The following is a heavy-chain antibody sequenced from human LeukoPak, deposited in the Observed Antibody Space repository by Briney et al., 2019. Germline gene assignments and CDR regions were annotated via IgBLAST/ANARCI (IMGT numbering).Heavy chain of an antibody. CDR1: GVSISSSSYY. J-gene: IGHJ4*02. V-gene: IGHV4-39*07. CDR3: ARGKYYYDSSGYYYFDY. D-gene: IGHD3-22*01. Sequence: SETLSLTCNVSGVSISSSSYYWGWIRQPPGKGLEWIGSFYHSGTTYYNPSLKSRVTILVDTSKNQFSLKLSSVTAADTAVYYCARGKYYYDSSGYYYFDYWGQGTLVTVSS. CDR2: FYHSGTT.